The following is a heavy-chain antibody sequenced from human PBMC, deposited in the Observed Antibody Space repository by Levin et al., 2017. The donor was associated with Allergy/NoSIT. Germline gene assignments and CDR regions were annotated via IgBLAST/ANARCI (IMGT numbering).Heavy chain of an antibody. D-gene: IGHD1-1*01. V-gene: IGHV4-31*03. CDR2: IYYSGST. Sequence: SETLSLTCTVSGGSISSGGYYWSWIRQHPGKGLEWIGYIYYSGSTYYNPSLKSRVTISVDTSKNQFSLKLSSVTAADTAVYYCAREGRTGNYNYYYYGMDVWGQGTTVTVSS. J-gene: IGHJ6*02. CDR1: GGSISSGGYY. CDR3: AREGRTGNYNYYYYGMDV.